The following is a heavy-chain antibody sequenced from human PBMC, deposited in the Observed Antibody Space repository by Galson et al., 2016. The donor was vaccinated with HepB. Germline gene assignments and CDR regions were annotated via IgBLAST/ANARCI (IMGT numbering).Heavy chain of an antibody. CDR2: INPLSSGT. J-gene: IGHJ5*02. CDR1: GYTFINYY. CDR3: ARAIMTPSDNWFDP. V-gene: IGHV1-46*01. Sequence: SVKVSCKASGYTFINYYIHWVRQAPGQGLEWMGIINPLSSGTDYAQRFQGRVTMTRDTSTSTVSMELSSLRSEDTAVYYCARAIMTPSDNWFDPWGQGSLVTVTS. D-gene: IGHD2-8*01.